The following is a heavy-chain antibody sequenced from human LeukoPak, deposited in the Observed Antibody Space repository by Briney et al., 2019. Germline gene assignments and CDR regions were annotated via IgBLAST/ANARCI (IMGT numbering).Heavy chain of an antibody. D-gene: IGHD5-24*01. CDR1: GFTFSSYW. CDR2: IKQDGSEK. CDR3: ARDRTRDGYNQGRVFDY. V-gene: IGHV3-7*01. J-gene: IGHJ4*02. Sequence: GGSLRLSCAASGFTFSSYWMSWVRQAPGKGLEWVANIKQDGSEKYYVDSVKGRFTISRDNAKNSLYLQMNSLRGEDTAVYYCARDRTRDGYNQGRVFDYWGQGTLVTVSS.